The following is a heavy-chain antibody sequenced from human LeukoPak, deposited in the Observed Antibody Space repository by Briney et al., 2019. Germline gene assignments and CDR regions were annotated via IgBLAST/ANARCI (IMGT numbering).Heavy chain of an antibody. J-gene: IGHJ4*02. V-gene: IGHV4-39*01. Sequence: PSETLSLTCTVSGGSISSSSYYWGWIRQPPGKGLEWIGSIYYSGSTYYNPSLKSRVTISVDTSKNQFSLKLSSVTAADTAVYYCARRGTFGGFIVSDYWGQGTLVTVSS. D-gene: IGHD3-16*02. CDR1: GGSISSSSYY. CDR2: IYYSGST. CDR3: ARRGTFGGFIVSDY.